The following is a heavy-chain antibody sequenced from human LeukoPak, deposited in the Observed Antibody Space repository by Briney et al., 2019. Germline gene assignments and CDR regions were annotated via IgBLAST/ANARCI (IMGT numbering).Heavy chain of an antibody. CDR2: INPNSGDT. J-gene: IGHJ3*02. D-gene: IGHD3-22*01. CDR3: ARTLVVINDAFDI. Sequence: ASVKVSCKASGYTFTGYYIHWVRQTPGQGLEWMGWINPNSGDTNYAQKFQGRVSMTGDTSISTAYMELSRLRSDDTAVYYCARTLVVINDAFDIWGQGTMVTVSS. CDR1: GYTFTGYY. V-gene: IGHV1-2*02.